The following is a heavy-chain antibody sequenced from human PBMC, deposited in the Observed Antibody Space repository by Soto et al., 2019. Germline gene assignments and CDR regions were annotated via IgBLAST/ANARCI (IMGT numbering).Heavy chain of an antibody. D-gene: IGHD6-13*01. Sequence: GGSLRLSCAASGFTFSNSWMHWVRQAPGKGLVWVSRINSDGSSTSYAESVKGRFTNSRDNAKNTLYLKMNSLRAEDTVFFFCASGLVEYSSSWYDYWGQGTLVTVSS. CDR2: INSDGSST. CDR3: ASGLVEYSSSWYDY. CDR1: GFTFSNSW. J-gene: IGHJ4*02. V-gene: IGHV3-74*01.